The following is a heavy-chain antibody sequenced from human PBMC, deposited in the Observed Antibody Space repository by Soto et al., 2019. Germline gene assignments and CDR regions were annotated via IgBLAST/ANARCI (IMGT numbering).Heavy chain of an antibody. J-gene: IGHJ4*02. V-gene: IGHV1-69*06. CDR1: GGTFSSYA. Sequence: QVQLVQSGAEVKKPGSSVKVSCKASGGTFSSYAISWVRQAPGQGLEWMGGIIPIFGTANYAQKFQGRVTITADKSTSTAYMELSSLRSEDTAVYYCARGAMVGPPLGWRLYYFDYWCQGTLVTVSS. D-gene: IGHD5-18*01. CDR3: ARGAMVGPPLGWRLYYFDY. CDR2: IIPIFGTA.